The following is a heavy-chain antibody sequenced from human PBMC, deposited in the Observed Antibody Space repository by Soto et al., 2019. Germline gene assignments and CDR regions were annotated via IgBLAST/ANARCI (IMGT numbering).Heavy chain of an antibody. J-gene: IGHJ4*02. CDR3: ASSLL. CDR2: IKEDGSEK. Sequence: EVQMVESGGGLVQPGGSLRLSCAASGFTFSSYWMYWVRQAPGKGLEWVANIKEDGSEKNYVDSVKGRFTISRDNAKNSLYLRMSSLRVEDMAVYYCASSLLRGQGTVVTVPS. V-gene: IGHV3-7*01. CDR1: GFTFSSYW.